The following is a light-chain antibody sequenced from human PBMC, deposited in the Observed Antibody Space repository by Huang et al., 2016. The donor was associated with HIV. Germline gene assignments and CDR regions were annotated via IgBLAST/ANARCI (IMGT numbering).Light chain of an antibody. CDR2: WAS. V-gene: IGKV4-1*01. J-gene: IGKJ1*01. CDR1: QSVLSSSNDKNY. Sequence: DIVMTQSPDSLAVSLGERATINCSSSQSVLSSSNDKNYLTWYQQKPGQPPKLLIYWASTRESVVPERFSGSGSGTHFTLTIASLQAEDVAVYYCQQYYSVPRTFGQGTKVEIK. CDR3: QQYYSVPRT.